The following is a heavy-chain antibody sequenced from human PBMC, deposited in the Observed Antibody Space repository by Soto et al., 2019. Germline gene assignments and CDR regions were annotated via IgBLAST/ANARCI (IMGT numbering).Heavy chain of an antibody. J-gene: IGHJ6*03. CDR3: ARDPGTFYYYYYMDV. V-gene: IGHV3-7*01. D-gene: IGHD1-1*01. Sequence: AGGSLRLSCAASGFTFSSYWMSWVRQAPGKGLEWVANIKQDGSEKYYVDSVKGRFTISRDNAKNSLYLQMNSLRAEDTAVYYCARDPGTFYYYYYMDVWGKGTTVTVSS. CDR1: GFTFSSYW. CDR2: IKQDGSEK.